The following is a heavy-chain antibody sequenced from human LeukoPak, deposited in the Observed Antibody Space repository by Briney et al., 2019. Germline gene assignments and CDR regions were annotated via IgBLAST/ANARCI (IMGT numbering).Heavy chain of an antibody. CDR3: ASREAEYCSSTSCPTYYYGMDV. CDR1: GGSISSYH. CDR2: IYYSGST. J-gene: IGHJ6*02. V-gene: IGHV4-59*12. D-gene: IGHD2-2*01. Sequence: PSETLSLTCTVSGGSISSYHWSWIRQPPGKGLEWIGYIYYSGSTNYNPSLKSRVTISVDTSKNQFSLKLSSVTAADTAVYYCASREAEYCSSTSCPTYYYGMDVWGQGTTVTVSS.